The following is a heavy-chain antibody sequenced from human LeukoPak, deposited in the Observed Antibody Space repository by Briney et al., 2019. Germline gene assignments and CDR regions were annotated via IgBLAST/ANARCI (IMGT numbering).Heavy chain of an antibody. V-gene: IGHV1-69*04. Sequence: SVKVSCKASGGTFSSYAISWVRQAPGQGLEWMGRIIPILGIANYAQKFQGRVTITADKSTSTAYMELSSLRSEDTAVYYCASGPYYYDSGVFDYWGQGTLATVSS. D-gene: IGHD3-22*01. J-gene: IGHJ4*02. CDR3: ASGPYYYDSGVFDY. CDR2: IIPILGIA. CDR1: GGTFSSYA.